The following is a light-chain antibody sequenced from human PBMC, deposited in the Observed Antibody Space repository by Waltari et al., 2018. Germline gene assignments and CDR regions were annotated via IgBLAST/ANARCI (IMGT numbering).Light chain of an antibody. CDR3: QQYNIWPLS. V-gene: IGKV3-15*01. Sequence: EIVMTQSPATLSVSPGERATLSCRASQRVSSNLAWYQQKPGQAPRLLIYGAYTRATGIPASFSGSWSGTEFTLTISSMQSGDFAVYFCQQYNIWPLSFAQRTKVEIK. CDR2: GAY. J-gene: IGKJ1*01. CDR1: QRVSSN.